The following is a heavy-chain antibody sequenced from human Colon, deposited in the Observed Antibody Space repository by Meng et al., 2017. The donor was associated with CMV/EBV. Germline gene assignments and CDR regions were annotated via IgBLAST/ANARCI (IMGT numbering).Heavy chain of an antibody. CDR2: ISSTSSHI. CDR3: TRGPRIPDDS. J-gene: IGHJ5*01. V-gene: IGHV3-21*04. Sequence: LSLPPSGFPLSSYGMNWVRQAPGKGLEWVSCISSTSSHITYADSVKGRFTISRDNANNSLYLQMSSLRVEDTAVYYCTRGPRIPDDSWGQGTLVTVSS. CDR1: GFPLSSYG.